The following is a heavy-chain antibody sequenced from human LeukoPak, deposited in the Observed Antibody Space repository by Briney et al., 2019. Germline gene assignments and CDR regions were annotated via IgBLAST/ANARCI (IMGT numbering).Heavy chain of an antibody. V-gene: IGHV3-48*03. J-gene: IGHJ3*01. Sequence: GGSLRLSCAASGFTFSSYEVNWVRQAPGKGLEWVSYISSTGSIIYYADSVRGRFTISRDNAKHSLYLQMNSLRAEDTAVYYCARVGYYGSGSYYKRNGFDVWGQGTMVSVSS. D-gene: IGHD3-10*01. CDR2: ISSTGSII. CDR3: ARVGYYGSGSYYKRNGFDV. CDR1: GFTFSSYE.